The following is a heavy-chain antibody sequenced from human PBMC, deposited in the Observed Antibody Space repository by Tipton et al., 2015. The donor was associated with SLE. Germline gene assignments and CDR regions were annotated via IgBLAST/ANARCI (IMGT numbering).Heavy chain of an antibody. CDR1: GFSVDNNY. D-gene: IGHD3-22*01. J-gene: IGHJ1*01. CDR2: IHSGADA. CDR3: ASSYDSSGYFSRYFQR. V-gene: IGHV3-66*01. Sequence: SLRLSCAASGFSVDNNYMNWVRQAPGKGPEWVSVIHSGADAFYADSVKGRFIISRDNSENTVYLEMSTLTAEDTAVYYCASSYDSSGYFSRYFQRWGQGTLVTVPS.